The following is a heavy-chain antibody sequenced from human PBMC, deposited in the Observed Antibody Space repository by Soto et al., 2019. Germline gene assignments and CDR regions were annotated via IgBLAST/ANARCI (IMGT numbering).Heavy chain of an antibody. V-gene: IGHV4-39*01. J-gene: IGHJ5*02. CDR2: MFYSGNT. D-gene: IGHD6-13*01. CDR1: GGSISSSTYY. CDR3: ARHRIVVGGTVPNWFDP. Sequence: QLQLQESGPGLVKPSETLSLTCTVSGGSISSSTYYWGWIRQPPGKGLEWIGSMFYSGNTYYNPSLKSRVTISVDTSQNQLALKLSSVTAADTAVYYCARHRIVVGGTVPNWFDPWGQGTLVTVSS.